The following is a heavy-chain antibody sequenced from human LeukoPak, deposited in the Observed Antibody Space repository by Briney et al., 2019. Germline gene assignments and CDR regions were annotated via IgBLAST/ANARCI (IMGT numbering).Heavy chain of an antibody. D-gene: IGHD6-13*01. CDR1: GGSFSGYY. J-gene: IGHJ4*02. CDR2: IYYSGST. CDR3: ARHPGIAAAGTREFDY. V-gene: IGHV4-59*08. Sequence: PSETLSLTCAVYGGSFSGYYWSWIRQPPGKGLEWIGYIYYSGSTNYNPSLKSRVTISVDTSKNQFSLRLSSVTAADTAVYYCARHPGIAAAGTREFDYWGQGTLVTVSS.